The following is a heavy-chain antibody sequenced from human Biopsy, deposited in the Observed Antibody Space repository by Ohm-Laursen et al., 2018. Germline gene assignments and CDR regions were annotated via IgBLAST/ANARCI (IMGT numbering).Heavy chain of an antibody. CDR3: ARATNSTGWPYYYFYGMDV. Sequence: SVTLSLTCTVSGGSISSDYWSWIRQTPGKGLEWIGYIYYSGSTNYNPSLKSRVTISVDTSKNKFSLRLNSVTAADTAVYYCARATNSTGWPYYYFYGMDVWGQGTTVTVSS. D-gene: IGHD2/OR15-2a*01. V-gene: IGHV4-59*07. J-gene: IGHJ6*02. CDR2: IYYSGST. CDR1: GGSISSDY.